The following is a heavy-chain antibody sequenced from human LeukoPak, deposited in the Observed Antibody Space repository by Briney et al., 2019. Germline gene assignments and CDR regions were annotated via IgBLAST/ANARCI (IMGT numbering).Heavy chain of an antibody. D-gene: IGHD3-16*02. V-gene: IGHV4-30-2*01. Sequence: SQTLSLTCAVSGGSISSGGYSWSWIRQPPGKGLEWIGYIYHSGSTYYNPSLKSRVTISVDRSKNQFSLKLSSVTAADTAVYYCGISPPGDYVWGSYRSMWGQGTLVTVSS. CDR1: GGSISSGGYS. CDR3: GISPPGDYVWGSYRSM. CDR2: IYHSGST. J-gene: IGHJ4*02.